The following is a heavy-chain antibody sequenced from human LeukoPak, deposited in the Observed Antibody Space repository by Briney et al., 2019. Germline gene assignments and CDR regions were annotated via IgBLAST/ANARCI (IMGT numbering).Heavy chain of an antibody. CDR1: GYSFTSYW. D-gene: IGHD3-3*01. CDR3: ARQGGDAYYDFWSGYYRPFDY. V-gene: IGHV5-51*01. CDR2: IYPGDSDT. J-gene: IGHJ4*02. Sequence: GESLKISCKGSGYSFTSYWIGWVRPMPGKGLEWMGIIYPGDSDTRYSPSFQGQVTISADKSISTAYLQWSSLKASDTAMYYCARQGGDAYYDFWSGYYRPFDYWGQGTLVTVSS.